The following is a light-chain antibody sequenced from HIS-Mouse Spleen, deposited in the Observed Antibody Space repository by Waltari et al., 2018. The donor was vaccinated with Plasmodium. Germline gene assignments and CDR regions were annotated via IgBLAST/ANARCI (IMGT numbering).Light chain of an antibody. CDR2: EDS. CDR3: YSTDSSGNHRV. J-gene: IGLJ3*02. CDR1: ALPKKY. Sequence: SYELTQPPSVSVSPGQTARITCSGDALPKKYAYWYQQKSGQAPVLVIYEDSKRPSGVPERVFGCSAGKMATLTISGAQVEDEADYYCYSTDSSGNHRVFGGGTKLTVL. V-gene: IGLV3-10*01.